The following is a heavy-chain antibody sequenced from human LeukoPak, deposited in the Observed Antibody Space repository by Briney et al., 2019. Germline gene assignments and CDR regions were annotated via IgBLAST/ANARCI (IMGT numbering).Heavy chain of an antibody. CDR1: GYTFTGYY. CDR3: ARGGIVVVPAYYFDY. V-gene: IGHV1-2*02. D-gene: IGHD2-2*01. CDR2: INPNSGGT. Sequence: GASVKVSCMASGYTFTGYYMHWVRQAPGQGLEWMGWINPNSGGTNYAQKFQGRVTMTRDTSISTAYMELSRLRSDDTAVYYCARGGIVVVPAYYFDYWGQGTLVTVSS. J-gene: IGHJ4*02.